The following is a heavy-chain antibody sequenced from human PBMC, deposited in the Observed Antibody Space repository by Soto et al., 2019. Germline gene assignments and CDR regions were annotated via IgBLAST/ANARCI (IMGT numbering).Heavy chain of an antibody. CDR2: IYSGTST. V-gene: IGHV3-66*01. CDR3: ARDRIWIGEMGVDYFDY. Sequence: EVQLVESGGGLVQPGGSLRLSCAASGFTVSSDYMSWVRQTPWKGLEWVSVIYSGTSTYYADSVKGRFTISRDNSKNTLYLQMHSLRAEDTAVYYCARDRIWIGEMGVDYFDYWGQGTLVTVSS. CDR1: GFTVSSDY. D-gene: IGHD3-10*01. J-gene: IGHJ4*02.